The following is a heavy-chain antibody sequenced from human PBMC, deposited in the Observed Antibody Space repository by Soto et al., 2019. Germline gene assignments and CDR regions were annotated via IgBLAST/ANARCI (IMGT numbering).Heavy chain of an antibody. CDR1: GFTFSSYA. Sequence: EVQLLESGGGLVQPGGSLRLSCAASGFTFSSYAMSWVRQAPGKGLEWISAVSGSGGSTYYADSVKGRFTISRDNSKDALYLQMSNLRAEDTAVYYCAKPPDYNGIDYWGQGTLVTVSS. CDR3: AKPPDYNGIDY. V-gene: IGHV3-23*01. CDR2: VSGSGGST. J-gene: IGHJ4*02. D-gene: IGHD3-10*01.